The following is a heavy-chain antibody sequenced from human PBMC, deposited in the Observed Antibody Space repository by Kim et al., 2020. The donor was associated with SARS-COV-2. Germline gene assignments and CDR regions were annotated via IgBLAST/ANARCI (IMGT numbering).Heavy chain of an antibody. J-gene: IGHJ6*02. CDR3: ARHLGFRYCSGGSCLIDYYGMDV. V-gene: IGHV4-39*01. CDR2: IYYSGST. Sequence: SETLSLTCTVSGGSISSSSYYWGWIRQPPGKGLEWIGSIYYSGSTYYNPSLKSRVTISVDTSKNQFSLKLSSVTAADTAVYYCARHLGFRYCSGGSCLIDYYGMDVWGQGTTVTVSS. D-gene: IGHD2-15*01. CDR1: GGSISSSSYY.